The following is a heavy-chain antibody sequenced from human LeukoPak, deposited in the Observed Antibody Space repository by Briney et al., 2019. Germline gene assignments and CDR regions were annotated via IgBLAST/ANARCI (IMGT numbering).Heavy chain of an antibody. CDR3: ARDGKYDFWSGYYYYYYGMDV. Sequence: GGSLRLSCAASGFTFSSYSMNWVRQAPGKGLEWVSSISSSSSYIYYADSVKGRFTISRDNAKNSLYRQMNSLRAEDTAVYYCARDGKYDFWSGYYYYYYGMDVWGQGTTVTVSS. D-gene: IGHD3-3*01. CDR2: ISSSSSYI. CDR1: GFTFSSYS. J-gene: IGHJ6*02. V-gene: IGHV3-21*01.